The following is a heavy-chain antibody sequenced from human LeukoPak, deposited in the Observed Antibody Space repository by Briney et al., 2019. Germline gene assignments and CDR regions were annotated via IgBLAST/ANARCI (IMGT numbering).Heavy chain of an antibody. Sequence: PGGSLRLSCAASGFTFSSYSMNWVRQAPGKGLEWVSSISSSSSYIYYADSVKGRFTISRDNAKNPLYLQMNSLRAEDTAVYYCARDGQWETALDYWGQGTLVTVSS. CDR3: ARDGQWETALDY. CDR2: ISSSSSYI. CDR1: GFTFSSYS. J-gene: IGHJ4*02. V-gene: IGHV3-21*01. D-gene: IGHD1-26*01.